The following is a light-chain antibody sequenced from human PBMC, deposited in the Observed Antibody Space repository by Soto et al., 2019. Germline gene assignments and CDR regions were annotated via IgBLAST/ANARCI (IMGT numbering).Light chain of an antibody. CDR3: SSYTSSSILGV. CDR2: DVS. Sequence: QSALTQPASVSGSPGQSITISCTGTSSDVGGYNYVSWYQQHPGKAPKLMIYDVSNRPSGVSSRFSGSKSGNTASLTISGLQAEDEAEYYCSSYTSSSILGVFGGGTKLTVL. J-gene: IGLJ3*02. V-gene: IGLV2-14*01. CDR1: SSDVGGYNY.